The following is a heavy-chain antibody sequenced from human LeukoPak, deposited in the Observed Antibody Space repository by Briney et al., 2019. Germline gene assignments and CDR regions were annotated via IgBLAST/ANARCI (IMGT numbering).Heavy chain of an antibody. CDR2: ISSSSSYI. CDR1: GFAFSNYA. D-gene: IGHD2-15*01. J-gene: IGHJ4*02. Sequence: GGSLRLSCAASGFAFSNYAMSWVRQAPGKGLEWVSSISSSSSYIYYADSVKGRFTISRDNAKNSLYLQMNSLRAEDTAVYYCARDPEYCSGGSCYGGGYWGQGTLVTVSS. CDR3: ARDPEYCSGGSCYGGGY. V-gene: IGHV3-21*01.